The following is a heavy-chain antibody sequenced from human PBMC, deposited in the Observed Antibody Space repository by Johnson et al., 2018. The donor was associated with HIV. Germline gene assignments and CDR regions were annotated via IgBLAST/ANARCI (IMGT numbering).Heavy chain of an antibody. D-gene: IGHD2-21*01. CDR3: ARGLLFLDAFDI. CDR2: ISWDGGST. CDR1: GFTFDDYA. V-gene: IGHV3-43D*03. Sequence: VQLVESGGGLIQPGGSLRLSCAASGFTFDDYAMHWVRQAPGKGLEWVSVISWDGGSTYYADSVKGRFTISRDNAKNSLYLHVNSLRAEDTAVYYCARGLLFLDAFDIWGQGTMVTVSS. J-gene: IGHJ3*02.